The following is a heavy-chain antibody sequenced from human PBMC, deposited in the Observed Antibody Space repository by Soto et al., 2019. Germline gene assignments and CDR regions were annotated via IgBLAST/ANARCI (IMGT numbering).Heavy chain of an antibody. V-gene: IGHV1-2*02. CDR1: GYSLTGYY. J-gene: IGHJ3*01. D-gene: IGHD3-22*01. Sequence: QAQLVQSGAEMKKSGASLKISCGASGYSLTGYYLHWLRQAPGQGLEWLGWLNPDSGEAIYALKFQGRVTMTWDTTSSTAYLEVWTLTSDDTAIYYCARGGYYDSGLYKGDLDVWGQGTFVTVSS. CDR3: ARGGYYDSGLYKGDLDV. CDR2: LNPDSGEA.